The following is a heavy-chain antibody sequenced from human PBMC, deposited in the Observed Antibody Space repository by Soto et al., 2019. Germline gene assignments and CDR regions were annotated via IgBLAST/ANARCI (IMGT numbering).Heavy chain of an antibody. V-gene: IGHV4-34*01. D-gene: IGHD3-16*01. Sequence: QVQLQQWGAGLLKPSETLSLTCAVYGGSFSGYYWSWIRQPPGKGLEWIGEINHSGSTNYHPSLTDRVTISVHTSKHQFSLKLSSVTAADTAVYYCARSDPLAYFRGAFDIWGQGTMVTVSS. CDR1: GGSFSGYY. CDR2: INHSGST. CDR3: ARSDPLAYFRGAFDI. J-gene: IGHJ3*02.